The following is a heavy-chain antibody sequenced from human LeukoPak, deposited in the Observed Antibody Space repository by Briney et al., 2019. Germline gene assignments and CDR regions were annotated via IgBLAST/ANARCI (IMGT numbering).Heavy chain of an antibody. CDR3: ARAHSSSWYADY. Sequence: PSETLSLTCAVYGGSSSGYYWSWIRQPPGKGLEWIGYIYYSGSTNYNPSLKSRVTISVDTSKNQFSLKLSSVTAADTAVYYCARAHSSSWYADYWGQGTLVTVSS. J-gene: IGHJ4*02. CDR1: GGSSSGYY. V-gene: IGHV4-59*01. CDR2: IYYSGST. D-gene: IGHD6-13*01.